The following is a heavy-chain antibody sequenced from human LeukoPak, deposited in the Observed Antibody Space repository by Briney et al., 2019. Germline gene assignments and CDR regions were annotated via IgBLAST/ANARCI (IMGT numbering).Heavy chain of an antibody. J-gene: IGHJ6*02. CDR3: ARDVMVSWTIHQRYYGMDV. CDR1: GFTVSSNY. V-gene: IGHV3-66*01. CDR2: IYSGGST. D-gene: IGHD2-8*01. Sequence: GGSLRLSCAASGFTVSSNYMSWVRQAPGKGLEWVAFIYSGGSTYYKASLKGGFTISRDNSKNTMYLQMNSLRAEDTAVYYCARDVMVSWTIHQRYYGMDVWGRGTTVTVFS.